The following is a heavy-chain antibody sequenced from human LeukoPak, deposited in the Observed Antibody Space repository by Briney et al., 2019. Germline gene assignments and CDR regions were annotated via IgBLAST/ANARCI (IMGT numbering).Heavy chain of an antibody. CDR2: ISRSGSTI. Sequence: GGSLRLSCAASGFTFSSYEMNWVRQAPGKGLEWVSYISRSGSTIYYADPVKGRFTISRDNAKNSLYLQMNSLRAEDTAVYYCAGEGGGSNYAGGQGTLVTVSS. V-gene: IGHV3-48*03. CDR1: GFTFSSYE. J-gene: IGHJ4*02. D-gene: IGHD1-26*01. CDR3: AGEGGGSNYA.